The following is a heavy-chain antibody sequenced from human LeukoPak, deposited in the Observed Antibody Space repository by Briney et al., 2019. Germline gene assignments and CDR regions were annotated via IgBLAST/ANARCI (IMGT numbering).Heavy chain of an antibody. CDR2: ISAYNGNT. V-gene: IGHV1-18*01. CDR3: ARDNLGYCSGGNCYPFYYYYMDV. CDR1: GYTFTSYG. Sequence: ASVKVSCKASGYTFTSYGISWVRQAPGQGLEWMGWISAYNGNTNYAQKLQGRVTMTTDTSASTAYMEVRSLRSDDTAIYFCARDNLGYCSGGNCYPFYYYYMDVWGKGTTVTISS. J-gene: IGHJ6*03. D-gene: IGHD2-15*01.